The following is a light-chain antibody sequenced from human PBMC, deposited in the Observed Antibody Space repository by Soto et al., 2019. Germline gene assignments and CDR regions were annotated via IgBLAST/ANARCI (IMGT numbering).Light chain of an antibody. CDR3: SSYTSSTNYV. Sequence: QSVVTQPASVSGSPGQSITISCTGTSSDVGGYDYVSWYQQYPGKAPRLIIYEVNNRPSGVSDRFSGSKSGNTASLTISGLRAEDEGDYFCSSYTSSTNYVFGTGTKLTVL. CDR1: SSDVGGYDY. J-gene: IGLJ1*01. V-gene: IGLV2-14*01. CDR2: EVN.